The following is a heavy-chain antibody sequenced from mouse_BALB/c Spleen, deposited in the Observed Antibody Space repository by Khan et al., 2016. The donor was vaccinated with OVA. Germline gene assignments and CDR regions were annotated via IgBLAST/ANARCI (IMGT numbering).Heavy chain of an antibody. D-gene: IGHD2-1*01. V-gene: IGHV2-6-1*01. CDR2: LWSDGRT. Sequence: QMQLEESGPGPVAPSQSLSITCTISGFSLTSYGVHWVRQPAGKGLEWLVVLWSDGRTTYNSVLKSRLSISKDNSNSQVFLKVTSLQTDDAAIYYCARRVYTGYIDDWGAGTKVTVSS. CDR3: ARRVYTGYIDD. CDR1: GFSLTSYG. J-gene: IGHJ1*01.